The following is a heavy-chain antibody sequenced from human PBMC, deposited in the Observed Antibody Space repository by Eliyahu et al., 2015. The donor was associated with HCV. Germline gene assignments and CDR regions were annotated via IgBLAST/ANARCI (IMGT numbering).Heavy chain of an antibody. V-gene: IGHV3-15*01. CDR3: TAGTGRTDFDH. Sequence: EVQLVESGGGLVKPGGSLRISCAASGFTFNNAWLSWVRQAPGKGLGWVGLIKSKRNDGTIDYAAPVKGRFIISRDDSKNTLDLQMNSLKTEDTAVYYCTAGTGRTDFDHWGQGTLVTVSS. J-gene: IGHJ4*02. CDR2: IKSKRNDGTI. CDR1: GFTFNNAW. D-gene: IGHD1-1*01.